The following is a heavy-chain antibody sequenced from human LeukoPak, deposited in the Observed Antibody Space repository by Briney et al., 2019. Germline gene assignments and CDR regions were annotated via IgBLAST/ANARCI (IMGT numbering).Heavy chain of an antibody. J-gene: IGHJ5*02. V-gene: IGHV1-18*01. Sequence: GASVKVSCKASGYTFTNYGISWVRQAPGQGLEWMGWTSAYDGNTNYLQKFQGRVTMTTDTATSTAYMELRGLRSDDTAVYYCARDKVIASAGTPNWFDPWGQGTLVTVSS. CDR2: TSAYDGNT. CDR1: GYTFTNYG. D-gene: IGHD6-13*01. CDR3: ARDKVIASAGTPNWFDP.